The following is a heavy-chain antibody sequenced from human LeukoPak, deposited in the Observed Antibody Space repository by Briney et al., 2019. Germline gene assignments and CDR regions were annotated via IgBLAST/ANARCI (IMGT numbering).Heavy chain of an antibody. CDR2: IYYSGST. CDR3: ARGGYSGSWYYFDY. D-gene: IGHD6-13*01. V-gene: IGHV4-39*01. CDR1: GYSVSSSSYY. Sequence: SETLSLTCTVSGYSVSSSSYYWGWIRQPPGKGLEWIGSIYYSGSTYYNPSLKSRVTISVDTSKNQFSLKLSSVTAADTAVYYCARGGYSGSWYYFDYWGQGTLVTVSS. J-gene: IGHJ4*02.